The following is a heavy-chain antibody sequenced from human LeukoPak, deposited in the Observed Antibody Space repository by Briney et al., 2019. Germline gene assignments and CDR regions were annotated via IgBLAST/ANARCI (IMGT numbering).Heavy chain of an antibody. CDR2: IYTSGST. J-gene: IGHJ5*02. D-gene: IGHD6-13*01. Sequence: SETLSPTCTVSGGSLSSGTYYWSWIRQPAGKGLEWIGRIYTSGSTNYNPSLKSRVTISVDTSKNQFSLKLSSVTAADTAVYYCASGSSDSSGYNWFDPWGQGTLVTVSS. V-gene: IGHV4-61*02. CDR1: GGSLSSGTYY. CDR3: ASGSSDSSGYNWFDP.